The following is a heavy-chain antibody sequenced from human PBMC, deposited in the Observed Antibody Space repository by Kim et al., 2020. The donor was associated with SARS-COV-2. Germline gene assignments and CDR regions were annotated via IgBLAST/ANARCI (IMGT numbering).Heavy chain of an antibody. J-gene: IGHJ4*02. CDR2: VGGSR. V-gene: IGHV3-74*01. Sequence: VGGSRYYADSVKSRVTTSRNNANNMVYLQMNSLRFDDTAIYYCTSIFEYWGQGALVTVSS. D-gene: IGHD3-3*02. CDR3: TSIFEY.